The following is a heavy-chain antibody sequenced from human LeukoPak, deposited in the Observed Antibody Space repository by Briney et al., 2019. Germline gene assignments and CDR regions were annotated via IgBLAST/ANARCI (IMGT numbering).Heavy chain of an antibody. Sequence: PGGSLRLSCAVSGFTFDDYGMSWVRQAPGKGLEWIGSIYYSGSTYYNPSLKSRVTISVDTSKNQFSLKLSSVTAADTAVYYCARQQSAGAFDYWGQGTLVTVSS. J-gene: IGHJ4*02. CDR2: IYYSGST. CDR1: GFTFDDYG. V-gene: IGHV4-39*01. CDR3: ARQQSAGAFDY. D-gene: IGHD3-10*01.